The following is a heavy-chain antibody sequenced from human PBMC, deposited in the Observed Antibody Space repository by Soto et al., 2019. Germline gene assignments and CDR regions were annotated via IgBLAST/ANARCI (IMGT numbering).Heavy chain of an antibody. CDR2: ISYDGSNK. J-gene: IGHJ4*02. CDR1: GFTFSSYA. CDR3: ASSRGTGYSYGYEGFDY. V-gene: IGHV3-30-3*01. D-gene: IGHD5-18*01. Sequence: QVQLVESGGGVVQPGRSLRLSCAASGFTFSSYAMRWVRQAPGKGLEWVAVISYDGSNKYYADSVKGRFTISRDNSKNTLYLQMNSLRAEDTAVYYCASSRGTGYSYGYEGFDYWGQGTLVTVSS.